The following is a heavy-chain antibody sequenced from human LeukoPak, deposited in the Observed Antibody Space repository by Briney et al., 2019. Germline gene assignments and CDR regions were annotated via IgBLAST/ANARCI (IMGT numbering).Heavy chain of an antibody. V-gene: IGHV3-33*01. J-gene: IGHJ4*02. Sequence: GRSLRLSCAASGFTFSSYGMHWVRQAPGKGLEWVAVIWYDGSNKYYADSVKGRFTIYRDNSKNTLYLQMNSLRAEDTAVYYCARDLDGSGWYFDYWGQGTLVTVSS. CDR3: ARDLDGSGWYFDY. CDR2: IWYDGSNK. D-gene: IGHD6-19*01. CDR1: GFTFSSYG.